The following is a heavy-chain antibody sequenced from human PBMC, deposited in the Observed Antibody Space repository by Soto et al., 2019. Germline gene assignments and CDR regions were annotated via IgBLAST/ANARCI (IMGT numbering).Heavy chain of an antibody. V-gene: IGHV3-30*18. Sequence: QVQLVESGGGVVQPGRSLRLSCAASGFTFRTYAMHWVRQAPGKGLEWVAAISYDGSSKYYADSVKGRFTISRDNSKNTLYLQMNRLRAEDTAVYYCAKALDYWGQGTLVTVSS. CDR3: AKALDY. CDR2: ISYDGSSK. CDR1: GFTFRTYA. J-gene: IGHJ4*02.